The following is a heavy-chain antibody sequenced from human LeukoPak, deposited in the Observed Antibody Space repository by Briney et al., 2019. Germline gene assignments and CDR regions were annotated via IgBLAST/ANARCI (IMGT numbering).Heavy chain of an antibody. V-gene: IGHV3-11*01. D-gene: IGHD1-26*01. J-gene: IGHJ4*02. CDR2: ISSSGSTI. CDR3: ASLYDIVGTTVDY. CDR1: GFTFSDYY. Sequence: GGSLRLSCAASGFTFSDYYMSWIRQAPGKGLEWVSYISSSGSTIYYADSVKDRFTISRDNAKNSLYLQMNSLRAEDTAVYYCASLYDIVGTTVDYWGQGTLVTVSS.